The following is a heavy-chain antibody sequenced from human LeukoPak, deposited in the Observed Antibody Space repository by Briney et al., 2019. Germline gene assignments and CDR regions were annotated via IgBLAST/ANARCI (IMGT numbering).Heavy chain of an antibody. CDR1: GFTFSYHS. V-gene: IGHV3-21*01. D-gene: IGHD5-24*01. CDR2: ISSTSGYI. J-gene: IGHJ4*02. CDR3: ARERDGRFFDY. Sequence: GGSLRLSCAASGFTFSYHSMSWVRQAPGKGLEWVSSISSTSGYIYYADSVKGRFTISRDNAKNSLHLQMNTLRAEDTAVYYCARERDGRFFDYWGQGTLVTVSS.